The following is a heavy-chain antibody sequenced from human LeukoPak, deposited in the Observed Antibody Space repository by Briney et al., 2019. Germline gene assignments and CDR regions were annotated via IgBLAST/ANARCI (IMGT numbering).Heavy chain of an antibody. V-gene: IGHV4-39*01. J-gene: IGHJ5*02. Sequence: SETLSLTCTVSGGSISSSSYYWGWIRQPPGKGLEWIGSIYYSGSTYYNPSLKSRVTISVDTSKNQFSPKLSSVTAADTAVYYCARHVDPVMITFGGVIGDNWFDPWGQGTLVTVSS. CDR1: GGSISSSSYY. D-gene: IGHD3-16*02. CDR2: IYYSGST. CDR3: ARHVDPVMITFGGVIGDNWFDP.